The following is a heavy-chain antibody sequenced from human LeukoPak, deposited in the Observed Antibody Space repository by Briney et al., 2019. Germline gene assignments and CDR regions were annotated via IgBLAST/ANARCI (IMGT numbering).Heavy chain of an antibody. CDR3: ARATLRYVDWSLGY. D-gene: IGHD3-9*01. CDR2: IWYDGSNK. Sequence: GGSLRLSCAASGFTFSSYGMHWVRQAPGKGLEWVAVIWYDGSNKYYADSVKGRFTISRDNSKNTLYLQMNRLRDEETAVYYCARATLRYVDWSLGYWGQGTLVTVSS. CDR1: GFTFSSYG. J-gene: IGHJ4*02. V-gene: IGHV3-33*01.